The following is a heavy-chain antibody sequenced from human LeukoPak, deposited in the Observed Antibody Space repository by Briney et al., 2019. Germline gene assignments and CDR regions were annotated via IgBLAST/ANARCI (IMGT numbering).Heavy chain of an antibody. Sequence: ASVKVSCKASGYTFTSYDINWVRQATGQGLEWMGWTNPNSGNTGYAQKFQGRVTMTRNTSISTAYMELSSLRSEDTAVYYCARAPVVTSYYYYYMDVWGKGTTVTVSS. CDR2: TNPNSGNT. CDR1: GYTFTSYD. D-gene: IGHD4-23*01. J-gene: IGHJ6*03. V-gene: IGHV1-8*02. CDR3: ARAPVVTSYYYYYMDV.